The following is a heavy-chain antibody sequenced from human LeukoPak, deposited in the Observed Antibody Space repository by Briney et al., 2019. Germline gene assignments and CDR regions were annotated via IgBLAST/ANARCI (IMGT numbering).Heavy chain of an antibody. Sequence: SETLSLTCTVSGASIISYYWNWIRQPPGKGLEWIGYIYYEGSTKYNPSLNSRVTISVDTSKNQFSLKLTSVTAADTAVYYCASPSSSWLHFDYWSQGTLVTVSS. CDR2: IYYEGST. D-gene: IGHD6-13*01. CDR3: ASPSSSWLHFDY. CDR1: GASIISYY. J-gene: IGHJ4*02. V-gene: IGHV4-59*01.